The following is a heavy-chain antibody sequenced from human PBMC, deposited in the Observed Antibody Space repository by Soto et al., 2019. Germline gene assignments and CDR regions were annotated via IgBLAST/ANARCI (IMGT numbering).Heavy chain of an antibody. J-gene: IGHJ3*02. D-gene: IGHD3-16*02. Sequence: QVQLVQSGAEVKKPGASVKVSCKASGYTFTSYGISWVRQAPGQGLEWMGWISAYNGNTNYAQKLQGRVTMTTDTPTSTAYMELRSLRSDDTAVYYCARDIMITFGGVILPHQDAFDIWGQGTMVTVSS. CDR2: ISAYNGNT. CDR3: ARDIMITFGGVILPHQDAFDI. CDR1: GYTFTSYG. V-gene: IGHV1-18*01.